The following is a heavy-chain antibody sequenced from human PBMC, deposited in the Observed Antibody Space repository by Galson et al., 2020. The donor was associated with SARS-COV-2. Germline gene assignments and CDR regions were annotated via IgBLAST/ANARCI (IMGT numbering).Heavy chain of an antibody. D-gene: IGHD3-22*01. V-gene: IGHV3-15*01. CDR3: TTGWRSGYYDITTWFDP. CDR1: GFTFSNAW. Sequence: GGSLRLSCAASGFTFSNAWMSWVRQAPGKGLEWVGRIKSKTDGGTTDYAAPVKGRFTISRDDSKNTLYLQMNSLKTEDTAVYYCTTGWRSGYYDITTWFDPWGQGTLVTVSS. CDR2: IKSKTDGGTT. J-gene: IGHJ5*02.